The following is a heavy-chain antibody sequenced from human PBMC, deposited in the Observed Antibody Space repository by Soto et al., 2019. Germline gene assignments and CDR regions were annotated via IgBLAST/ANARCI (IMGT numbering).Heavy chain of an antibody. CDR1: GYTFTSYH. CDR2: ISPYNDNT. Sequence: QVQLVQSGAEVKKPGASVKVSCKASGYTFTSYHITWVRQAPGQGLEWMGWISPYNDNTNYAQKLQGIVTMTTDTSTSKAYMELRSLRSDDTAVYYCANEVEIVDWGQGTLVTVSS. CDR3: ANEVEIVD. V-gene: IGHV1-18*01. D-gene: IGHD3-16*02. J-gene: IGHJ4*02.